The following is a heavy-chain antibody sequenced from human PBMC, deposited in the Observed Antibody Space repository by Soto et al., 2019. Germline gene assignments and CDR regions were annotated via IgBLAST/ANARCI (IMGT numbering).Heavy chain of an antibody. D-gene: IGHD1-26*01. CDR2: IHHSGGT. J-gene: IGHJ4*02. CDR1: GGAVSNNNW. Sequence: QVQLQESGPGLVKPSGTLSLSCAVSGGAVSNNNWWRWVRQSPGNGLEWIGEIHHSGGTSYNPSLESRAALSVDKSKNELSLRLHYVTAADTAVYYCTKNSASALDYWGLGILGTVSS. V-gene: IGHV4-4*02. CDR3: TKNSASALDY.